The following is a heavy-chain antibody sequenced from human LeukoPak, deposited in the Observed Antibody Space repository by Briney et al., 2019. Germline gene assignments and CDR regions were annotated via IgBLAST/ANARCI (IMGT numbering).Heavy chain of an antibody. CDR1: GGSFSSYY. V-gene: IGHV4-59*10. J-gene: IGHJ4*02. CDR2: IYTSGST. Sequence: SETLSLTCAVYGGSFSSYYWSWIRQPAGKGLEWIGRIYTSGSTNYNPSLKSRVTISVDTSKNQFSLKLSSVTAADTAVYYCARLYNSLFDYWGQGTLVTVSS. CDR3: ARLYNSLFDY. D-gene: IGHD1-20*01.